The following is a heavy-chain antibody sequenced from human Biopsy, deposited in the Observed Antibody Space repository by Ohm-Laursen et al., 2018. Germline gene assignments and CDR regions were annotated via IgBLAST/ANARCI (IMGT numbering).Heavy chain of an antibody. CDR3: ARDRDRRGWFDP. CDR2: IYTSGIT. D-gene: IGHD1-14*01. Sequence: SDTLSLTRTVSGGALSRYSWSGVRQPGGKGLEWSGQIYTSGITNYNPSLKSRVTMSVDTSKNKFSLRVSSVTAADTAVYYCARDRDRRGWFDPWGQGTLVTVSS. CDR1: GGALSRYS. J-gene: IGHJ5*02. V-gene: IGHV4-4*07.